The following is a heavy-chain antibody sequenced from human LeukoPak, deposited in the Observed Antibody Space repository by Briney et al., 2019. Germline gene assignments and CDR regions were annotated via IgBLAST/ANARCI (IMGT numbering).Heavy chain of an antibody. V-gene: IGHV3-13*01. J-gene: IGHJ2*01. CDR3: AKGVSYYYDNSGHPGWYFDL. CDR1: GFTFNYYD. CDR2: IRTTGDT. Sequence: GGSLRLSCAVSGFTFNYYDMHWVRQAPGKRLEWVSAIRTTGDTHYPDSVKGRFAMSREDAKNSVHLQMNTLRAGDTAVYYCAKGVSYYYDNSGHPGWYFDLWGRGTLVTVSS. D-gene: IGHD3-22*01.